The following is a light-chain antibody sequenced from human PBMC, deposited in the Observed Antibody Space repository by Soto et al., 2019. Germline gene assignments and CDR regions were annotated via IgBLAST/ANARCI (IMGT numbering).Light chain of an antibody. Sequence: QSVLTQPPSVSAASGQKVTISCSGSSSNIGNNYVSWYQQLPGTAPKLLIYDNNKRPSGIPDRFSGSKSGTSATLGITGLQTGDEADYYCGTWDSSLSANVFGTGTKLTVL. CDR1: SSNIGNNY. J-gene: IGLJ1*01. CDR3: GTWDSSLSANV. CDR2: DNN. V-gene: IGLV1-51*01.